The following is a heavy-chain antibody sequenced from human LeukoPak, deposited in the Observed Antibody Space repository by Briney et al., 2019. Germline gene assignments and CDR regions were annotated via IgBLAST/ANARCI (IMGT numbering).Heavy chain of an antibody. D-gene: IGHD3-22*01. V-gene: IGHV3-53*01. CDR2: IYSGGST. CDR3: ASGDYYDSSGYSYYFDY. CDR1: GFTFSSYS. J-gene: IGHJ4*02. Sequence: GGSLRLSCAASGFTFSSYSMNWVRQAPGKGLEWVSVIYSGGSTYYADSVKGRFTISRDNSKNTLYLQMNSLRAEDTAVYYCASGDYYDSSGYSYYFDYWGQGTLVTVSS.